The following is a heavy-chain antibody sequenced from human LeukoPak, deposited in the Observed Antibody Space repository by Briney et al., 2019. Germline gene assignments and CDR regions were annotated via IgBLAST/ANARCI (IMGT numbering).Heavy chain of an antibody. CDR1: GGSLSSSNW. Sequence: PSGTLSLTCVVSGGSLSSSNWWSWVRQPPGKGLEWIGEIFHSGSTNYNPSLKSRVTISVDKSKNQFSLELRSVTAADTATYYCARHSYYYDISDYYYVGAMDVWGQGTTVTVSS. D-gene: IGHD3-22*01. V-gene: IGHV4-4*02. J-gene: IGHJ6*02. CDR2: IFHSGST. CDR3: ARHSYYYDISDYYYVGAMDV.